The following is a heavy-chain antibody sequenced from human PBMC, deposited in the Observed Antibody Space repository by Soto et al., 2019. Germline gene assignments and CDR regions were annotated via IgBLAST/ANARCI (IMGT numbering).Heavy chain of an antibody. CDR2: ISWDDDK. CDR3: AHGLNWFDP. Sequence: QITLKESGPPLVKPTQTLTLTCTFSGFSLTTSGVGVGWIRQPPGKALEWLALISWDDDKRYSPSLKSRLTITKGTSKNQVVLTMTNMDPVDTATYYCAHGLNWFDPWGQGTLVTVSS. V-gene: IGHV2-5*02. D-gene: IGHD3-16*01. CDR1: GFSLTTSGVG. J-gene: IGHJ5*02.